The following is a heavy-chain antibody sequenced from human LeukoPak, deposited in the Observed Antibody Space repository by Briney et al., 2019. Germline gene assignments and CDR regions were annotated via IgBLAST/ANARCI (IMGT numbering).Heavy chain of an antibody. D-gene: IGHD3-10*01. CDR2: INAGNGNT. V-gene: IGHV1-3*01. CDR3: AGASMVRGVRAFDI. J-gene: IGHJ3*02. Sequence: GASVKVSCKASGYTFTSYAMHWVRQAPGQRLEWMGWINAGNGNTKYSQKFQGRVTITRDTSASTAYMELSSLRSEDTAVYYCAGASMVRGVRAFDIWGQGTMVTVSS. CDR1: GYTFTSYA.